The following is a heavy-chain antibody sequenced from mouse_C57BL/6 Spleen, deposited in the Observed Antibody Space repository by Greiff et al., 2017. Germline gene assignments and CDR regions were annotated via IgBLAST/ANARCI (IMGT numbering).Heavy chain of an antibody. Sequence: QVQLQQSGPELVKPGASVKISCKASGYAFSSSWMNWVKQRPGKGLEWIGRIYPGDGDTNYNGKFKGQATLTADKSSSTAYMQLSSLTSEDSAVYFCARSGDYDADWYFDVWGTGTTFTVSS. CDR3: ARSGDYDADWYFDV. V-gene: IGHV1-82*01. CDR2: IYPGDGDT. CDR1: GYAFSSSW. J-gene: IGHJ1*03. D-gene: IGHD2-4*01.